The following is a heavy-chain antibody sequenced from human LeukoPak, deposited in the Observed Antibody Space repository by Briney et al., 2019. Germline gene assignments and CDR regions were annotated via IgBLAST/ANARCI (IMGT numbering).Heavy chain of an antibody. CDR2: LYSDGNT. Sequence: TGGSLRLSCAASGFTVITNDMTWVRQAPGKGLEWVSDLYSDGNTKYADSVQGRFTISRDNSKNTLYLEMNSLSPDDTAVYYCARGVEPLAANTLVYWGQGNLVTVSS. V-gene: IGHV3-53*01. D-gene: IGHD1-14*01. CDR3: ARGVEPLAANTLVY. J-gene: IGHJ4*02. CDR1: GFTVITND.